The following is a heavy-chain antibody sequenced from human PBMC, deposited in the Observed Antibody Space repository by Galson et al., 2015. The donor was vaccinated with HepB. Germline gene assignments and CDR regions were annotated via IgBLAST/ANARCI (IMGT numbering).Heavy chain of an antibody. CDR2: VYWNDDK. V-gene: IGHV2-5*01. J-gene: IGHJ4*02. D-gene: IGHD2-8*02. Sequence: PALVKPTQTLTLTCTLSGFSLRTSGVAVGWIRQPPGKALEWLALVYWNDDKRYSPSLERRLRVTITKDTSKKQVVLTMTNMDPVDTATYYCAHSLGLVESYFDYWGQGISVTVSS. CDR1: GFSLRTSGVA. CDR3: AHSLGLVESYFDY.